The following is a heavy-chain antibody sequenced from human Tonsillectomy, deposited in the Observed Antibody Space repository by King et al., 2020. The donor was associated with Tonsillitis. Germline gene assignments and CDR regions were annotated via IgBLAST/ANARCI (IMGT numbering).Heavy chain of an antibody. J-gene: IGHJ4*02. D-gene: IGHD3/OR15-3a*01. CDR2: IYHSGST. CDR3: ARESDCWTGLPTQLGNGVYFDY. CDR1: GYSISSGYY. V-gene: IGHV4-38-2*02. Sequence: QLQESGPGLVKPSETLSLTCTVSGYSISSGYYWGWIRQPPGKGLEWIGSIYHSGSTYYNPSLKSRVTISVDTSKNQFSLKLSSVTAADTAVYYCARESDCWTGLPTQLGNGVYFDYWGQGTLVTVSS.